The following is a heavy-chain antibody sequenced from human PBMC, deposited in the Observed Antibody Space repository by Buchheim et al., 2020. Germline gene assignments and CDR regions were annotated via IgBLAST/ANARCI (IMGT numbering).Heavy chain of an antibody. CDR2: INWNSDSK. CDR1: GFTFDDYA. J-gene: IGHJ4*02. CDR3: ARDLGYYDSSGLDY. V-gene: IGHV3-9*01. D-gene: IGHD3-22*01. Sequence: EVQLVESGGTLVHPGRSLTLSCAASGFTFDDYAMHWVRLIPGKGLEWVAGINWNSDSKDYADSVKGRFTISRDNAKNSLYLQMNSLRAEDTAVYYCARDLGYYDSSGLDYWGQGTL.